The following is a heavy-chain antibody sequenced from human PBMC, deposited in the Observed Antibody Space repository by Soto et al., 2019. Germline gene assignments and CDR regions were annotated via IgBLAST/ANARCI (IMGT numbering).Heavy chain of an antibody. D-gene: IGHD3-3*01. CDR3: AKDRRVPNYGMDV. J-gene: IGHJ6*02. V-gene: IGHV3-23*01. CDR2: ISGSGGST. Sequence: EVQLLESGGGLVQSGGSLRLSCAASGFTFSSYAMSWVRQAPGKGLEWVSAISGSGGSTYYADSVKGRFTISRDNSKNTLYLQMNSLRAEDTAVYYCAKDRRVPNYGMDVWGQGTTVTVSS. CDR1: GFTFSSYA.